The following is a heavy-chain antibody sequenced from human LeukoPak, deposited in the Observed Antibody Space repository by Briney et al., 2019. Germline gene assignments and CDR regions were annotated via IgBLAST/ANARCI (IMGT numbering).Heavy chain of an antibody. V-gene: IGHV4-30-4*08. CDR1: GGSISSGDYY. Sequence: PSETLSLTCTVSGGSISSGDYYWSWIRQPPGKGLEWIGYIYYSGSTYYNPSLKSRVTISVDTFKNQFSLKLSSVTAADTAVYYCARAGTVTTLGAFDIWGQGTMVTVSS. J-gene: IGHJ3*02. CDR3: ARAGTVTTLGAFDI. D-gene: IGHD4-17*01. CDR2: IYYSGST.